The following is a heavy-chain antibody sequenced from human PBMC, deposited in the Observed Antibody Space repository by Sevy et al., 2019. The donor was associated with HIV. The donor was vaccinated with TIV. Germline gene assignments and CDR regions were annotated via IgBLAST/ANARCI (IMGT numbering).Heavy chain of an antibody. CDR1: GFTFANYA. Sequence: GGSLRLSCKPSGFTFANYAMNWVRQAPGKGLEWVSTIYGTGGVTYYADSVKGRFTISRDNSKDTLYLQMNSLRAEDTAVYYCARENIAVAGIGYYFDHWGQGTLVTVSS. J-gene: IGHJ4*02. CDR3: ARENIAVAGIGYYFDH. CDR2: IYGTGGVT. D-gene: IGHD6-19*01. V-gene: IGHV3-23*01.